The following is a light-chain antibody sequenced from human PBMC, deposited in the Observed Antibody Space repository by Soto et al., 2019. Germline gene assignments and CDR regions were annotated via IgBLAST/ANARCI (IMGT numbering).Light chain of an antibody. V-gene: IGKV1-27*01. Sequence: DIPMTQSPSSLSATVGDRVTITCRASQGISNYLAWYQQKPGKVPKLLIYAASTLQSGVPSRFSGSGSGTDFTLTISSLQPEDVATYYCQKYNSAPQPNFGGGTKVEIK. J-gene: IGKJ4*01. CDR2: AAS. CDR1: QGISNY. CDR3: QKYNSAPQPN.